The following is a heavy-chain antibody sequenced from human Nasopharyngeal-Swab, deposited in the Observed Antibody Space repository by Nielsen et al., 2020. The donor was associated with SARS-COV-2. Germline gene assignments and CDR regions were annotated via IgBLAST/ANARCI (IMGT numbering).Heavy chain of an antibody. CDR1: GFTFSDYY. V-gene: IGHV3-11*04. Sequence: GESLKISCAASGFTFSDYYMSWIRQAPGKGLEWVSYISSSGSTIYYADSVKGRFTISRDNAKNTLYLQMNSLRAEDTAVYYCAAEATGTDAFDIWGQGTMVTVSS. CDR2: ISSSGSTI. J-gene: IGHJ3*02. CDR3: AAEATGTDAFDI. D-gene: IGHD6-13*01.